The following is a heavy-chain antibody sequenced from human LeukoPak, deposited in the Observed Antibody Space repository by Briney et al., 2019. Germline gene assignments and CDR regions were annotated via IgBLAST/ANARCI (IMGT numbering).Heavy chain of an antibody. J-gene: IGHJ4*02. D-gene: IGHD3-3*01. CDR1: GFTFSSYG. CDR3: AKAGYDLTADY. CDR2: ISYDGSNK. Sequence: PGRSLRLSCAASGFTFSSYGMHWVRQAPGKGLEWVAVISYDGSNKYYADSVKGRFTISRDNSKNTLYLQMNSLRAEDTAVYYCAKAGYDLTADYWAREPWSPSPQ. V-gene: IGHV3-30*18.